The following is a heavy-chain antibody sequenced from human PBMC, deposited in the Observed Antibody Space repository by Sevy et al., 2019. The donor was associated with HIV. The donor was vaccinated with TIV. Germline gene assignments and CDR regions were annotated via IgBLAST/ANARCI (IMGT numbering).Heavy chain of an antibody. J-gene: IGHJ4*02. Sequence: SETLPLTCSVSGGSISSYFWTWVRQSPGKGLEWIGYIYFTGNTDYSPSLKSRVTLSLDTSKSQFSLTLKSVTAADTAIYFCARDSTTRPRVLDYWGQGTLVTVSS. D-gene: IGHD1-1*01. CDR1: GGSISSYF. CDR3: ARDSTTRPRVLDY. CDR2: IYFTGNT. V-gene: IGHV4-59*01.